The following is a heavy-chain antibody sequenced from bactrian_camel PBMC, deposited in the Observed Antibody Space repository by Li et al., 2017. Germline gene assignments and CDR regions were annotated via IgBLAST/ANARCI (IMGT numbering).Heavy chain of an antibody. CDR1: PYTDDTYC. D-gene: IGHD1*01. CDR2: IRRDSST. V-gene: IGHV3S56*01. J-gene: IGHJ4*01. CDR3: AAELSFGEPWFRPSAYRY. Sequence: SCARSPYTDDTYCMAWFRQAPGKEREFVAIIRRDSSTSYAASVKGRFTISQDNAKNTMYLQMNSLKPEDTAMYYCAAELSFGEPWFRPSAYRYWGQGTQVTVS.